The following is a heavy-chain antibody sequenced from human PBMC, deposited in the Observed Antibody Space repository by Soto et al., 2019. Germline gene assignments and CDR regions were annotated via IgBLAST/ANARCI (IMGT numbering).Heavy chain of an antibody. Sequence: EVQLVESGGGLVQPGGSLRLSCAASGFTVSSNYMSWVRQAPGKGLEWVSVIYSGGSRYYADSVKGRFTISRDNSNNTVYLRMNSLRAGDTAVYYCAREGPGYCGSISCYTADYYIDAWGKGSTVTFSS. V-gene: IGHV3-66*01. D-gene: IGHD2-2*02. CDR3: AREGPGYCGSISCYTADYYIDA. J-gene: IGHJ6*03. CDR2: IYSGGSR. CDR1: GFTVSSNY.